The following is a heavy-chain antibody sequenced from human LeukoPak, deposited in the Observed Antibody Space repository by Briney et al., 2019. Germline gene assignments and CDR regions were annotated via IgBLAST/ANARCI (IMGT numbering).Heavy chain of an antibody. V-gene: IGHV3-23*01. D-gene: IGHD6-13*01. CDR2: ISGDGEST. J-gene: IGHJ4*02. CDR3: AKDAEHSSGWYPGN. CDR1: GVTLRNYA. Sequence: GGSLRLSCAASGVTLRNYAMTWIRQAPGKGLQWVSVISGDGESTYYADSVRGRFTISRDNSKNTMYLQMNSLRDEDTAVYYCAKDAEHSSGWYPGNWGQGTLVIVSS.